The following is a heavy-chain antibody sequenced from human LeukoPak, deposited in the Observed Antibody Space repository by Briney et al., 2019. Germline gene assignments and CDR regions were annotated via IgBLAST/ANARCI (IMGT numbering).Heavy chain of an antibody. Sequence: APVKVSCKASGYTFTGYYMHWVRQAPGQGLEWMGGINPNSGGTNYAQKFQGRVTMTRDTSIRTAYMELSSLRSDDTAVYYCARPSGSGTYYVGWGQGTLVTVSS. J-gene: IGHJ4*02. CDR1: GYTFTGYY. D-gene: IGHD3-10*01. V-gene: IGHV1-2*02. CDR3: ARPSGSGTYYVG. CDR2: INPNSGGT.